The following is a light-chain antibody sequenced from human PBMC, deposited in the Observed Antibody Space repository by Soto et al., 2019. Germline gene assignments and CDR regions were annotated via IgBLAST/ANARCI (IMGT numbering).Light chain of an antibody. V-gene: IGKV1-5*01. CDR3: QQYRSYSPT. CDR1: ESISSW. CDR2: EIS. Sequence: IQMTQSPSTLSASVGDRVTITCRASESISSWLAWYQQKPGEAPKLLISEISNLKSGVPSRFSGSGSGTEFTLSISSLQPDDFATYYCQQYRSYSPTFGQGTKVDIK. J-gene: IGKJ1*01.